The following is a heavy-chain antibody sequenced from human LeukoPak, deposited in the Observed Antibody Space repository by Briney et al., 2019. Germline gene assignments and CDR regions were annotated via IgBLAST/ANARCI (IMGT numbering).Heavy chain of an antibody. Sequence: GGSLRLSCAASGFTFSSYGMHWVRQAPGKGLEWVAFIRYDGSNKYYADSVKGRFTISRDNSKNTLYLQMNSLRAEDTAVYYCAKADLWFGELLSVGDYWGQGTLVTVSS. D-gene: IGHD3-10*01. CDR3: AKADLWFGELLSVGDY. CDR1: GFTFSSYG. J-gene: IGHJ4*02. V-gene: IGHV3-30*02. CDR2: IRYDGSNK.